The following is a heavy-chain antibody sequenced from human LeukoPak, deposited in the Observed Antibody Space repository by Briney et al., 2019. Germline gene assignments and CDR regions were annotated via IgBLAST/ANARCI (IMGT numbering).Heavy chain of an antibody. D-gene: IGHD1-26*01. V-gene: IGHV3-23*01. CDR2: ISDNGGST. Sequence: GGSLRLSCAASGFTFSSYAVSWVRQAPGKGLEWVSTISDNGGSTYYADSVKGRFTISRDNSKNTLYLQMNSLRAEDTAVYYCAKGITGSYEGRFFDYWGQGTLVTVSS. CDR3: AKGITGSYEGRFFDY. J-gene: IGHJ4*02. CDR1: GFTFSSYA.